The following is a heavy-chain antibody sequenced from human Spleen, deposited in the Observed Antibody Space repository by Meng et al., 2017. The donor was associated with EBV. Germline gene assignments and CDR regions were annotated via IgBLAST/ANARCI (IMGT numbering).Heavy chain of an antibody. Sequence: VQLVQSGAEVKKPGASVKVSCKASGYTFTSDAFSWVRQAPGQGLEWMGWISLYNGNTNYAQKLQGRVTMTTNTSTSTAYMELRSLTSDDTAVYYCARLGYGINYLDYWGQGTLVTVSS. CDR1: GYTFTSDA. D-gene: IGHD4-17*01. J-gene: IGHJ4*02. CDR2: ISLYNGNT. V-gene: IGHV1-18*01. CDR3: ARLGYGINYLDY.